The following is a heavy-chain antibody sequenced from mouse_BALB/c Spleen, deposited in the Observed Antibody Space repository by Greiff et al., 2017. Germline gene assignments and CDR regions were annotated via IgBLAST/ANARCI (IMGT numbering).Heavy chain of an antibody. V-gene: IGHV3-2*02. CDR2: ISYSGST. Sequence: EVKLMESGPGLVKPSQSLSLTCTVTGYSITSDYAWNWIRQFPGNKLEWMGYISYSGSTSYNPSLKSRISITRDTSKNQFFLQLNSVTTEDTATYYCARPLFITTVVATDWYFDVWGAGTTVTVSS. J-gene: IGHJ1*01. CDR1: GYSITSDYA. CDR3: ARPLFITTVVATDWYFDV. D-gene: IGHD1-1*01.